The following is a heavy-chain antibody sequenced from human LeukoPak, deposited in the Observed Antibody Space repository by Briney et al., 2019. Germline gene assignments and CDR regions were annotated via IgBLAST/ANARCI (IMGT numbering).Heavy chain of an antibody. CDR1: GFTFSSYS. V-gene: IGHV3-21*01. D-gene: IGHD6-19*01. CDR3: ARVLAVAGTDAFDI. CDR2: ISSSSSYI. Sequence: GALRLSCAASGFTFSSYSMNWVRQAPGKGLEWVSSISSSSSYIYYADSVKGRFTISRDNAKNSLYLQMNSLRAEDTAVYYCARVLAVAGTDAFDIWGQGTMVTVSS. J-gene: IGHJ3*02.